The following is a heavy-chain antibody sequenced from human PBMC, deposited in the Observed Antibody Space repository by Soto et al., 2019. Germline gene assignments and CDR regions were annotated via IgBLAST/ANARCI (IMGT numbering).Heavy chain of an antibody. CDR3: ARAPSTGTSPVNYGLDV. V-gene: IGHV4-38-2*01. CDR2: IYHTGST. Sequence: SETLSLTCVVSGYSINSGYYWGWIRQPPGKGLEWIGSIYHTGSTYYNPSLKSRVTISVDTSKNQLSLRLSSVTAADTAVYYCARAPSTGTSPVNYGLDVWGQGTTVTVSS. CDR1: GYSINSGYY. D-gene: IGHD1-7*01. J-gene: IGHJ6*02.